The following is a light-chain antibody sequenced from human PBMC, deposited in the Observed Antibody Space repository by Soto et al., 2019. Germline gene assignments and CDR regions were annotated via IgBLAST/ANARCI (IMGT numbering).Light chain of an antibody. J-gene: IGKJ5*01. CDR1: QTVSSN. V-gene: IGKV3-20*01. CDR2: GAS. CDR3: QQYGSSPIT. Sequence: EIVMTQSRATLSVSPGARATLSCRASQTVSSNVAWYQQKPGQAPRLLIYGASSRATGIPDRFSGSGSGTDFTFTITRLEPEDFAVYYCQQYGSSPITFGQGTRLEIK.